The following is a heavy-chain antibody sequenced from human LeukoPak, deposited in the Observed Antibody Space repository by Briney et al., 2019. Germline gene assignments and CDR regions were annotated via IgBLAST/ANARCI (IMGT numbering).Heavy chain of an antibody. D-gene: IGHD6-13*01. V-gene: IGHV1-18*01. CDR3: ARGGDAAAPRPGERFDY. CDR2: ISAYNGNT. CDR1: GYSFTNFG. J-gene: IGHJ4*02. Sequence: GASVKVSCKASGYSFTNFGVSWVRQAPGQGLEWMGWISAYNGNTNYAQKLQGRVTMTTDTSTSTAYMELRSLRSDDTAVYYCARGGDAAAPRPGERFDYWGQGTLVTVSS.